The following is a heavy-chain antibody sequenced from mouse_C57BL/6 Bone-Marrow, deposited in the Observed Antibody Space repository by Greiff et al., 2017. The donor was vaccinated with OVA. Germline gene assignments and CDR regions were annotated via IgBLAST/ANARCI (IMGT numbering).Heavy chain of an antibody. Sequence: EVQLQQSGPELVKPGASVKISCKASGYTFTDYYMNWVKQSHGKSLEWIGDINPNNGGTSYNQKFKGKATLTVDKSSSTAYMELRSLTSEDSAVYYCARPIYYGNYGENAMDYWGQGTSVTVSS. CDR2: INPNNGGT. V-gene: IGHV1-26*01. D-gene: IGHD2-1*01. CDR3: ARPIYYGNYGENAMDY. J-gene: IGHJ4*01. CDR1: GYTFTDYY.